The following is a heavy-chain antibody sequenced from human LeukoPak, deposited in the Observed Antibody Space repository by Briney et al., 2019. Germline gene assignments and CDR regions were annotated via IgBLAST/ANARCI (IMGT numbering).Heavy chain of an antibody. CDR2: IKQDGSEK. J-gene: IGHJ4*02. CDR3: ARDRGGYCSSTSCYTNFDY. CDR1: GFTFSSYG. D-gene: IGHD2-2*02. V-gene: IGHV3-7*01. Sequence: GGSLRLSCAASGFTFSSYGMHWVRQAPGKGLEWVANIKQDGSEKYYVDSVKGRFTISRDNAKNSLYLQMNSLRAEDTAVYYCARDRGGYCSSTSCYTNFDYWGQGTLVTVSS.